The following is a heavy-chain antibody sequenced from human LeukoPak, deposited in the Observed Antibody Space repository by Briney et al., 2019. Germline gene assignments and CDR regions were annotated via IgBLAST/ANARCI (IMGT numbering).Heavy chain of an antibody. Sequence: GGSLRLSCAASGFTFSSYAMSWVRQAPGKGLEWVSAISGSGGSTYYADSVKGRFTISRDNSKNTLYLQMNSLRAEDTAVYYCAKDLYSSGWYALFDYWGQGTLVTVSS. J-gene: IGHJ4*02. CDR3: AKDLYSSGWYALFDY. CDR1: GFTFSSYA. CDR2: ISGSGGST. V-gene: IGHV3-23*01. D-gene: IGHD6-19*01.